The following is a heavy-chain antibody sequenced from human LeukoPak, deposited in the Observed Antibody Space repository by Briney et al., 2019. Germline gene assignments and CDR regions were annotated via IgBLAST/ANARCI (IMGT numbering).Heavy chain of an antibody. CDR3: ARDVGVGYSYAFDF. Sequence: ASVKVSCTASGYTFTNYALQWVRQAPGQRLEWMGWINAGNGNTRYSQRFQGRVTISRDTSASTVYMALSSLKSEDTAIYYCARDVGVGYSYAFDFWGQGTPVTVSS. D-gene: IGHD5-18*01. V-gene: IGHV1-3*01. CDR2: INAGNGNT. J-gene: IGHJ4*02. CDR1: GYTFTNYA.